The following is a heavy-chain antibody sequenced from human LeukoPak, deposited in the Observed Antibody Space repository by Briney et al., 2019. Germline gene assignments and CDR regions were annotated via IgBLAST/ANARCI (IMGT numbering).Heavy chain of an antibody. V-gene: IGHV3-48*04. CDR1: GFTFRRYS. CDR2: ISSSGSTI. D-gene: IGHD3-22*01. Sequence: GGSLRLSCAASGFTFRRYSMDLVRQAPGKGLELVSYISSSGSTIYYADSVKGRFTISRDNAKNSLYLQMNSLRAEDTAVYYCAKDRYYYDSSGYFDYWGQGTLVTVSS. J-gene: IGHJ4*02. CDR3: AKDRYYYDSSGYFDY.